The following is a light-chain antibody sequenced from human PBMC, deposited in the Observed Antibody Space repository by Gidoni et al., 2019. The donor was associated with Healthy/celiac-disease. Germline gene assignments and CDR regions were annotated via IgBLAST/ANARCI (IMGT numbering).Light chain of an antibody. CDR2: AAS. J-gene: IGKJ4*01. Sequence: DIQMSQSPPALSSSVGDRVTITSRASQNISTYLNWYQQKPGKAPKRLIYAASSLQSGVPSRFSGSGSGTDFTLTISRLQPEDFATYYCQQSYSTPLTFGGGTKVEIK. V-gene: IGKV1-39*01. CDR3: QQSYSTPLT. CDR1: QNISTY.